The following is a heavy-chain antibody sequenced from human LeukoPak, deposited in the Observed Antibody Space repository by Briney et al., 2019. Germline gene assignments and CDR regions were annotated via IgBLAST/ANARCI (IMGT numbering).Heavy chain of an antibody. CDR2: ISGSGGST. J-gene: IGHJ5*02. CDR1: GFTFSSYA. D-gene: IGHD1-1*01. CDR3: AKARGATVNDPVDT. Sequence: GGSLRLSCAAFGFTFSSYAMSWVRQAPGKGLEWVSAISGSGGSTYYADSVKGRFTISRDDSKNTLYLQMSSLRAGDTAVYHCAKARGATVNDPVDTWGQGTLVTVSS. V-gene: IGHV3-23*01.